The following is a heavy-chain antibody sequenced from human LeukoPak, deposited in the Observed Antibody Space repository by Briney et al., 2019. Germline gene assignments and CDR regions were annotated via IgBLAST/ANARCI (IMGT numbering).Heavy chain of an antibody. Sequence: SETLSLTCTVSGGAIGYYYWNWIRQPPGKGLEWIGYIYYTGNTNYNPSLKSRVTISVDTSKNQFSLKLSSVTAADTAVYYCARDRGPRYYYYMDVWGKGTTVTISS. V-gene: IGHV4-59*12. CDR3: ARDRGPRYYYYMDV. CDR2: IYYTGNT. J-gene: IGHJ6*03. CDR1: GGAIGYYY.